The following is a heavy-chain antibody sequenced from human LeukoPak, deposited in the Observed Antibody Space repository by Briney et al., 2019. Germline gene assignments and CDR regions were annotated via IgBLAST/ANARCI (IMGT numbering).Heavy chain of an antibody. CDR3: AKDGVVPTATSVGYYYMDV. CDR2: IWYGGSNK. V-gene: IGHV3-30*02. Sequence: GGSLRLSCVASEFTFSWYSMNWVRQAPGKGLEWVAVIWYGGSNKYYADSVKGRFTISRDNSKNTLYLQMNSLRVEDTAVYYCAKDGVVPTATSVGYYYMDVWGKGTTVTVSS. J-gene: IGHJ6*03. CDR1: EFTFSWYS. D-gene: IGHD2-2*01.